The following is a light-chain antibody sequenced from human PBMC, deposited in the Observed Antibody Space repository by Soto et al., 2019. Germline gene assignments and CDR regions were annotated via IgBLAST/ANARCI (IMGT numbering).Light chain of an antibody. CDR3: NQFGSSLPIT. J-gene: IGKJ5*01. CDR1: PGVKTF. CDR2: DAS. V-gene: IGKV3-20*01. Sequence: IVLTQSAATLSLSXGERATLSCRARPGVKTFLVWYQQRPGKGPRLLXXDASHRAAGIQARLSGSGFGKDFTLNISRLEPEDFAVYYCNQFGSSLPITFGQGTRLEIK.